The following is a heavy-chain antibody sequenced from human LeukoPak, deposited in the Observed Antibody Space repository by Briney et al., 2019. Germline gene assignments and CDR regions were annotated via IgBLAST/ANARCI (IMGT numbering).Heavy chain of an antibody. V-gene: IGHV3-30*02. Sequence: GGSLRLSCAASGFTSSSYGMHWVRQAPGKGLEWVAFIRYDGSKEYYADSVKGRFTISRDNSKNTLYLQMNSLKTEDTAVYYCAKDSRYYYVDYWGQGTLVTVSS. CDR1: GFTSSSYG. J-gene: IGHJ4*02. CDR3: AKDSRYYYVDY. D-gene: IGHD1-14*01. CDR2: IRYDGSKE.